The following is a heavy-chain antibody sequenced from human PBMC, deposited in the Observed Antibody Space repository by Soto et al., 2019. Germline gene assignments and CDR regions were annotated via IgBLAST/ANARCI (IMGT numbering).Heavy chain of an antibody. J-gene: IGHJ4*02. V-gene: IGHV3-74*03. CDR3: ARVMITFGGVDY. D-gene: IGHD3-16*01. Sequence: EVQLVESGGGLVQPGGSLRLSCAASGFNFRTSSMHWVRQAPGKGLVWVSQINSDGSSTTYADSVKGRFTISRDNAKNRLYLQMSSLRAEDTAVYYCARVMITFGGVDYWGQGTLVTVSS. CDR2: INSDGSST. CDR1: GFNFRTSS.